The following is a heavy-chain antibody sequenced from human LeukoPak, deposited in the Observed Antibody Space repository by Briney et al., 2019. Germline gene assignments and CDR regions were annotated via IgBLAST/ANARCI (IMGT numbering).Heavy chain of an antibody. J-gene: IGHJ4*02. CDR1: GGSSSGYY. CDR2: INHSGST. CDR3: ARGLRAVAGKDY. Sequence: SETLSLTCAVYGGSSSGYYWSWIRQPPGKGLEWIGEINHSGSTNYNPSLKSRVTISVDTSKNQFSLKLSSVTAADTAVYYCARGLRAVAGKDYWGQGTLVTVSS. D-gene: IGHD6-19*01. V-gene: IGHV4-34*01.